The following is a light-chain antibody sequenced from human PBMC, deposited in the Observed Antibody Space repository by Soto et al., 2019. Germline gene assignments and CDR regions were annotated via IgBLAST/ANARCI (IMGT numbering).Light chain of an antibody. J-gene: IGKJ5*01. CDR1: QSVSSN. V-gene: IGKV3-15*01. CDR2: DAS. CDR3: QQYHNWPPIT. Sequence: MRQSTAAVSVSLGERATLSCRASQSVSSNLAWYQQKPGQAPRLLIYDASTRATGIPARFSGSGSGTEFTLTISSLQSEDFAVYYCQQYHNWPPITFGQGTRLEIK.